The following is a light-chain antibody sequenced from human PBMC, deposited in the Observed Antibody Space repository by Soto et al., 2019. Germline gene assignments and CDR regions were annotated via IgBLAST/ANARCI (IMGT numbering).Light chain of an antibody. J-gene: IGLJ3*02. CDR3: LSYTGSSTWV. CDR2: EVS. Sequence: QAVVTQPASVSGSPGQSITISCTGTSGDVGGYHYVSWYQQHPGKAPKLIIYEVSNRPSGISNRFSGSKSGNTASLTISGLQAEDEADYYCLSYTGSSTWVFGGGTKLTVL. V-gene: IGLV2-14*01. CDR1: SGDVGGYHY.